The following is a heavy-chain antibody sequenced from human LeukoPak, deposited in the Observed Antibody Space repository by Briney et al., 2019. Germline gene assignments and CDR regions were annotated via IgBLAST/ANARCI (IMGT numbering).Heavy chain of an antibody. J-gene: IGHJ4*02. CDR1: GDSVSSNGVA. CDR3: TRGRNSAFDY. Sequence: SQTLSLTCAISGDSVSSNGVAWNWIRQSPSRGLEWLGRTYYGSKWNNDYALSVTSRITINPDTSKNQFSLQLNSVTPEDTAVYYCTRGRNSAFDYWGQGTLVTVSS. V-gene: IGHV6-1*01. CDR2: TYYGSKWNN. D-gene: IGHD1-14*01.